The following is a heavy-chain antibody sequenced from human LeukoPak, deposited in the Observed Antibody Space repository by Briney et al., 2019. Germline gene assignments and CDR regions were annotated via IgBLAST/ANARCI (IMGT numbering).Heavy chain of an antibody. V-gene: IGHV1-69*05. CDR3: AKTRYGDYGPWFYHYYYYYMDV. Sequence: SVTVSCRASGGTFSSYAISWVRQAPGQGLEWMGGIIPIFGTANYAQKFQGRVTITTDESTSTAYMELSSLRSEDTAVYYCAKTRYGDYGPWFYHYYYYYMDVWGKGTTVTVSS. CDR2: IIPIFGTA. J-gene: IGHJ6*03. CDR1: GGTFSSYA. D-gene: IGHD4-17*01.